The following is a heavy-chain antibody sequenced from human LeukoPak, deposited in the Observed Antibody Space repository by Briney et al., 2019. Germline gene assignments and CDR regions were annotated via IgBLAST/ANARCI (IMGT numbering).Heavy chain of an antibody. CDR1: GGSFSRYY. CDR3: ARGVNYFDY. V-gene: IGHV4-34*01. Sequence: SETLSLTCAVYGGSFSRYYWSWIRQPPGKGLEWIGEINHSGSTNYNPSLKSRVTISVDTSKNQFSLKLSSVTAADTAVYYCARGVNYFDYWGQGTLVTVSS. J-gene: IGHJ4*02. D-gene: IGHD2-21*01. CDR2: INHSGST.